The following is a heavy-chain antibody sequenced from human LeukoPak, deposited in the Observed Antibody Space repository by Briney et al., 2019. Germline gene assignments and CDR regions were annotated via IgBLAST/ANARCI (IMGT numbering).Heavy chain of an antibody. V-gene: IGHV4-59*01. CDR1: GGSISSYY. J-gene: IGHJ2*01. Sequence: SETLSLTXTASGGSISSYYWSWIRQPPGKGLEWIGYIYYSGSTNYNPSLKSRVTISVDTSKNQFSLKLSSVTAADTAVYFCARGDDFGDSFDLWGRGTLVTVSS. D-gene: IGHD4/OR15-4a*01. CDR2: IYYSGST. CDR3: ARGDDFGDSFDL.